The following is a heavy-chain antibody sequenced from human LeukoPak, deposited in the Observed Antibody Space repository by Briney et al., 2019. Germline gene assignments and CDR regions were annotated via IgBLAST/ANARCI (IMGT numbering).Heavy chain of an antibody. CDR3: ARPQRSSGHPPYFDY. V-gene: IGHV1-2*02. CDR2: INPDSGGT. CDR1: GYTFTGYY. J-gene: IGHJ4*02. Sequence: GASVKVSCKASGYTFTGYYLHWVRQAPGQGLEWMGCINPDSGGTNSAQRFQGRVTMTRETSISTAFMELSNLTCNDTAVYYCARPQRSSGHPPYFDYWGQGILVTVSS. D-gene: IGHD3-22*01.